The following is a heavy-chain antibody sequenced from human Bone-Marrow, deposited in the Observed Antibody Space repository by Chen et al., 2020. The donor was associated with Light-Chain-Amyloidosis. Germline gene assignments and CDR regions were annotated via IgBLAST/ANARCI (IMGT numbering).Heavy chain of an antibody. V-gene: IGHV5-51*01. D-gene: IGHD5-12*01. CDR2: IFPDDSDA. Sequence: EVQLGQAGPEVKKPGEPLKISCKGSGYTFPNYWIGWVRQMPGKGLEWMGVIFPDDSDARYSPSFEGQVTISADKSITTAYLQWRSLKASDTAMYYCARRRDGYNFDYWGQGTLVTVSS. CDR1: GYTFPNYW. J-gene: IGHJ4*02. CDR3: ARRRDGYNFDY.